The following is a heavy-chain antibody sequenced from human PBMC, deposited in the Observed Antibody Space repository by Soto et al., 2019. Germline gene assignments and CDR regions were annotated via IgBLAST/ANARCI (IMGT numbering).Heavy chain of an antibody. CDR2: INAGNGNT. V-gene: IGHV1-3*01. CDR1: GYTFTSYA. D-gene: IGHD2-21*01. J-gene: IGHJ3*02. CDR3: ARDWSYCGGDCLSAVDS. Sequence: QVQLVQSGAEVKKPGASVKVSCKAPGYTFTSYAMHWVRQAPGQRLEWMGWINAGNGNTKYSQKCQGRVTITRDTSASTAYMELSSLRSEDTAAYYCARDWSYCGGDCLSAVDSWGQGTMVTVSS.